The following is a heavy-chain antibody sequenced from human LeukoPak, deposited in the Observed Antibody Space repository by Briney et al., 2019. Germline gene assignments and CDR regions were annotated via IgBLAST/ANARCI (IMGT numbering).Heavy chain of an antibody. Sequence: PGGSLRLSCAASGFTFSSYWMSWVRQAPGKGLEWVSVIYSGGSTYYADSVKGRFTISRDNSKNTLYLQMNSLRAEDTAVYYCARDRGWFGDYYYYMDVWGKGTTVTISS. J-gene: IGHJ6*03. D-gene: IGHD3-10*01. CDR3: ARDRGWFGDYYYYMDV. CDR2: IYSGGST. CDR1: GFTFSSYW. V-gene: IGHV3-53*01.